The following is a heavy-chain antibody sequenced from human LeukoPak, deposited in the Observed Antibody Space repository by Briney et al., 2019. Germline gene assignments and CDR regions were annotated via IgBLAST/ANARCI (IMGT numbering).Heavy chain of an antibody. J-gene: IGHJ6*02. CDR3: ARGGGVGDCSSTSCYAIDYYYGMDV. V-gene: IGHV4-30-4*01. CDR1: GGSISSGDYY. CDR2: IYYSGSA. D-gene: IGHD2-2*01. Sequence: SQTLSLTCTVSGGSISSGDYYWSWIRQPPGKGLEWIGYIYYSGSAYYNPSLKSRVTISVDTSKNQFSLKLSSVTAADTAVYYCARGGGVGDCSSTSCYAIDYYYGMDVWGQGTTVTVSS.